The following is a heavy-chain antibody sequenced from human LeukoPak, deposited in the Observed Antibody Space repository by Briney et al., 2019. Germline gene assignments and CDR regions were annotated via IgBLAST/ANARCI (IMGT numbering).Heavy chain of an antibody. CDR1: GGSISSYY. CDR2: IYYSGST. D-gene: IGHD3-22*01. Sequence: SDTLSLTCSVSGGSISSYYWSWIRQPPGKGLEGIGYIYYSGSTNYNPSLKSRVTISVDTSKNQFSLKLSSVTAADTAVYYCARVDYDSSGYYGDAFDIWGQGTMVTVSS. J-gene: IGHJ3*02. V-gene: IGHV4-59*07. CDR3: ARVDYDSSGYYGDAFDI.